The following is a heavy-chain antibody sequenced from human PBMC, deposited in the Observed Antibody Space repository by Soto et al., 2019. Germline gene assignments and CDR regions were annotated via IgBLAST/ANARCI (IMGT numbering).Heavy chain of an antibody. J-gene: IGHJ4*02. CDR3: AKDPTGAYYRGYFEY. V-gene: IGHV3-30*18. CDR2: ISYDGNNK. D-gene: IGHD3-3*01. CDR1: GFAFSTFG. Sequence: QVQLVESGGGVVQPGRSLRLSCAASGFAFSTFGTHWVRQAPGKGLEWVALISYDGNNKYYADSVKGRFTLSRDSSKNPLYLQMNSLRAEDTAVYYCAKDPTGAYYRGYFEYWGQGTLVTVSP.